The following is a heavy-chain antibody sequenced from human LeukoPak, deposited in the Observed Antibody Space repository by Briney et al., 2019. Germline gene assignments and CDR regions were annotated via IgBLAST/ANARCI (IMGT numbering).Heavy chain of an antibody. CDR1: GFTFSSCW. J-gene: IGHJ4*02. CDR2: IYSGGST. Sequence: PGGSLRLSCAASGFTFSSCWMHWVRQDPGKGLEWVSVIYSGGSTYYADSVKGRFTISRDNSKNTLYLQMNSLRAEDTAVYYCARANGYSSSWPFDYWGQGTLVTVSS. CDR3: ARANGYSSSWPFDY. V-gene: IGHV3-53*01. D-gene: IGHD6-13*01.